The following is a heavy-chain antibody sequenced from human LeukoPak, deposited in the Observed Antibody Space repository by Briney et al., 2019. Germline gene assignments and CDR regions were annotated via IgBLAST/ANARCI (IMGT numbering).Heavy chain of an antibody. D-gene: IGHD3-10*01. V-gene: IGHV4-59*12. J-gene: IGHJ3*02. CDR2: IYYSGST. CDR1: GGSISSYY. Sequence: SETLSLTCTVSGGSISSYYWSWIRQPPGKGLEWIGYIYYSGSTNYNPSLKSRVTISVDTSKNQFSLKLSSVTAADTAVYYCARDPIYYYGSGSLAFDIWGQGTMVTVSS. CDR3: ARDPIYYYGSGSLAFDI.